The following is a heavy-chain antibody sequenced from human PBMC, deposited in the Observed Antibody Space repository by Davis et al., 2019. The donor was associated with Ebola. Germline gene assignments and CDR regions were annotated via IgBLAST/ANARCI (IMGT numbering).Heavy chain of an antibody. V-gene: IGHV4-59*12. J-gene: IGHJ4*02. CDR2: IYYSGST. CDR3: AREGFDS. CDR1: GGSMSPYY. Sequence: SETLSLTCTVSGGSMSPYYWSWIRQSPGKGLEWIGYIYYSGSTNYNPSLKSRVTISVDMSENQFSLKLRSVTAADTAVYYCAREGFDSWGQGTLVTVSS.